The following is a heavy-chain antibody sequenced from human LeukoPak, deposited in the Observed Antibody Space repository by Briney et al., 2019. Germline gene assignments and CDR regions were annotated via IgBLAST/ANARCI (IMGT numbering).Heavy chain of an antibody. Sequence: PAGSLRLSCAASGFTFSTYWMHWVRQAPGKGLVWVSRINSDDSTTSYADSVKGRFTISRDNAKNTLYLQMNSLRGGDTAVYYCARGAVAGNFDYWGQGTLVAVSS. CDR1: GFTFSTYW. CDR2: INSDDSTT. J-gene: IGHJ4*02. D-gene: IGHD6-19*01. V-gene: IGHV3-74*01. CDR3: ARGAVAGNFDY.